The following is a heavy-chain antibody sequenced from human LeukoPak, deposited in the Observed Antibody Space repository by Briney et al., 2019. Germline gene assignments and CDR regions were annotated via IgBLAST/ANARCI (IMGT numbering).Heavy chain of an antibody. Sequence: SQTLSLTCAISGDSVSSNSVTWNWIRQSPSRGLEWLGRTYYRSTWYNDHAVSVRGRITVNPDTSKNQFSLHLNSVTPEDTAVYYCARRLTQYDCFDPWGQGILVTVSS. CDR3: ARRLTQYDCFDP. CDR1: GDSVSSNSVT. CDR2: TYYRSTWYN. J-gene: IGHJ5*02. V-gene: IGHV6-1*01. D-gene: IGHD2-2*01.